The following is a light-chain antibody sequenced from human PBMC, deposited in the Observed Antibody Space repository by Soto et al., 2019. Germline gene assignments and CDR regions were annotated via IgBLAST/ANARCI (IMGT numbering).Light chain of an antibody. J-gene: IGKJ2*01. CDR3: LQLRSYPYT. V-gene: IGKV1-9*01. Sequence: DIPLTQSPSFLSASVEDRVTITCRASQGISSYLAWYQQKPGKAPKLLIYAASTLQSGVPSRFSGSGSGTEFTLPISRLQPEDFATCYVLQLRSYPYTVGQGTKLEI. CDR1: QGISSY. CDR2: AAS.